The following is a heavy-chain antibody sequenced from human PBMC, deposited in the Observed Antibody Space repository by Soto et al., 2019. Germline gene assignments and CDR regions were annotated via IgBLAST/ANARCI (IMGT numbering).Heavy chain of an antibody. CDR3: AKDFRAARHNWFDP. J-gene: IGHJ5*02. CDR2: ISGSGGST. CDR1: GFTFSSYA. V-gene: IGHV3-23*01. D-gene: IGHD6-6*01. Sequence: PGGSLRLSCASSGFTFSSYAMSWVRQAPGKGLEWVSAISGSGGSTYYADSVKGRFTISRDNSKNTLYLQMNSLRAEDTAVYYCAKDFRAARHNWFDPWGQGTLVTVSS.